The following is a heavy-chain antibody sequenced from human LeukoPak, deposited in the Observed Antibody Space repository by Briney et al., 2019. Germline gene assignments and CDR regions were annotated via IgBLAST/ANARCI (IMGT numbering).Heavy chain of an antibody. V-gene: IGHV3-21*01. D-gene: IGHD3-10*01. Sequence: GSLRPSCAASEFTFRTYHMHWVRQAPGKGLEWVSSLSSSSSSFIYYADSVKGRFTISRDNAKNSLYLQMNSLRAEDTAVYYCARGTYWSPLDFDYWGQGTLVTVSS. CDR1: EFTFRTYH. CDR2: LSSSSSSFI. CDR3: ARGTYWSPLDFDY. J-gene: IGHJ4*02.